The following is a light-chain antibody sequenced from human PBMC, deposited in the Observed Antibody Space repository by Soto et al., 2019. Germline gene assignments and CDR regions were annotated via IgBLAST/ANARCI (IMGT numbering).Light chain of an antibody. CDR2: EVS. Sequence: QSALTQPASVSGSPGQSITISCTGTSSDVGAWNYVSWYQQHPGKAPKPMIYEVSSRPSGISNRFSGSKSGNTASLTISGLQAEDEAAYSCSSYTSTNTLYVFGTGTKVTV. CDR3: SSYTSTNTLYV. V-gene: IGLV2-14*01. CDR1: SSDVGAWNY. J-gene: IGLJ1*01.